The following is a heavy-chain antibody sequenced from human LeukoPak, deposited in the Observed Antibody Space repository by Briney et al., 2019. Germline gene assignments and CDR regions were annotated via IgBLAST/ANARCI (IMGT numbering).Heavy chain of an antibody. D-gene: IGHD3-22*01. Sequence: GGSLRLSCAPSGFTFSHYWMSWVRQAPGKGLEWVANIREDGSEKYYVDSVKGRFTISRDNAKNSLSLQVNSLRAEDTAVYYCARSRSGYYEDYWGQGTLVTVSS. CDR3: ARSRSGYYEDY. CDR2: IREDGSEK. CDR1: GFTFSHYW. J-gene: IGHJ4*02. V-gene: IGHV3-7*01.